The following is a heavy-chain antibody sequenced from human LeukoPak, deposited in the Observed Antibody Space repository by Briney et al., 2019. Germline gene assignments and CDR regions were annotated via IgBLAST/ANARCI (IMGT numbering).Heavy chain of an antibody. D-gene: IGHD3-10*01. Sequence: SETLSLTCTVSGCSISSGDYYWSWIRQPPGKGLVCIGYIYYSGSTYYNPSLKSRVTISVDTSKNQFSLKLSSVTAADTAVYYCARDIGRITMVRGVIITPVWGQGTMVTVSS. J-gene: IGHJ3*01. CDR2: IYYSGST. V-gene: IGHV4-30-4*01. CDR1: GCSISSGDYY. CDR3: ARDIGRITMVRGVIITPV.